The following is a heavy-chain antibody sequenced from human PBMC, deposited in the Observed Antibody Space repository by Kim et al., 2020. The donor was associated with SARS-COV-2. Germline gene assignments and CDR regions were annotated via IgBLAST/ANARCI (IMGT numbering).Heavy chain of an antibody. D-gene: IGHD3-10*01. CDR1: GYTFTSYA. Sequence: ASVKVSCKASGYTFTSYAMHWVRQAPGQRLEWMGWINAGNGNTKYSQKFQGRVTITRDTSASTAYMELSSLRSEDTAVYYCARAFRGLEMATRFGLYWGQGTLVTVSS. CDR3: ARAFRGLEMATRFGLY. J-gene: IGHJ4*02. V-gene: IGHV1-3*01. CDR2: INAGNGNT.